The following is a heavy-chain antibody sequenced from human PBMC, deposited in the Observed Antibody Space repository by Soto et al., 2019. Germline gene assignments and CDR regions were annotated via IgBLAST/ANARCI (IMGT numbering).Heavy chain of an antibody. CDR2: IYYSGTT. CDR1: GGSISSGGYY. J-gene: IGHJ6*02. Sequence: PSETLSLTCTVSGGSISSGGYYWSWIRQHPEKGLEWIGYIYYSGTTDYNPSLKSRVTISVDTSKNQFSLKLSSVTAADTAVYYCARGGYYYYYGMDVWGQGTTVTVSS. V-gene: IGHV4-31*03. CDR3: ARGGYYYYYGMDV.